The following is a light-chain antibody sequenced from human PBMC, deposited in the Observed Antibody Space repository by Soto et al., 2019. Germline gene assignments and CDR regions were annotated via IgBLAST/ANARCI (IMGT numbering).Light chain of an antibody. CDR2: DVS. Sequence: QSALTQPASVSGSPGQSIAISCTGTSSDVGGYNYVSWYQLHPGKAPKLMIYDVSNRPSGVSNRFSGSKSGNAASLTISGLHAEDEADYYCSSYTGSNTNVFGTGTKLTVL. CDR1: SSDVGGYNY. CDR3: SSYTGSNTNV. J-gene: IGLJ1*01. V-gene: IGLV2-14*03.